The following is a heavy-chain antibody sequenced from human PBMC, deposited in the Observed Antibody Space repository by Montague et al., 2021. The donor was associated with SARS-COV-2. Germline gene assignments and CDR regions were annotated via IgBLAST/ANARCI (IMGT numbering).Heavy chain of an antibody. V-gene: IGHV6-1*01. J-gene: IGHJ4*02. D-gene: IGHD6-13*01. Sequence: CAISGDSVSNHSPASDWNTPSPPTDLECLGRTYFRSKWYYDYAVSVKSRMTISPDTSKNQFSLQLSSVTPEDRAVYYCARDPRYSLSWSFDYWGQGTLVTVSS. CDR1: GDSVSNHSPA. CDR3: ARDPRYSLSWSFDY. CDR2: TYFRSKWYY.